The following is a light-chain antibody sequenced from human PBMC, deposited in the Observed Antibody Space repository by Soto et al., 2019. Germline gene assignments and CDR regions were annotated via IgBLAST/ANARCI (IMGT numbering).Light chain of an antibody. CDR2: DSS. J-gene: IGKJ5*01. Sequence: EIVLTQSPGTLSLYPGETATLSCRVSQSVSDNYLAWYHHKPGQAPRLLIYDSSRRATGIPDRFSGSGSGTDFTLTISRLEPEDFAIYYCQQYGGSITFGQGTRLEIE. CDR1: QSVSDNY. CDR3: QQYGGSIT. V-gene: IGKV3-20*01.